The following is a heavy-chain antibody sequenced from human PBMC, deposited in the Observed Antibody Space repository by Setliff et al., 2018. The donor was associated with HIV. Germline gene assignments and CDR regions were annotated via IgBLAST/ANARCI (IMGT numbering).Heavy chain of an antibody. CDR2: IFYTGNT. CDR3: ARRGRDGVLIVFATGFDP. J-gene: IGHJ5*02. CDR1: GGSISSSTYY. Sequence: SETLSLTCSVSGGSISSSTYYWGWIRQPPGKGLEWIGDIFYTGNTYYNPSLKSRVTISVDTSENQFSLKLNSVTAADTAVYYCARRGRDGVLIVFATGFDPWGQGTLVTVS. V-gene: IGHV4-39*01. D-gene: IGHD2-8*01.